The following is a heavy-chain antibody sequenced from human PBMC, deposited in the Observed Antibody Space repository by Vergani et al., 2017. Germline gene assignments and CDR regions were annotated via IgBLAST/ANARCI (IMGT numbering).Heavy chain of an antibody. CDR1: GFTFSSHA. Sequence: EVQLLESGGGLVQPGGSLRLSCAASGFTFSSHAMTWVRQAPGKGLEWVSAIVGSGGRTYYADSVKGRFTISRDNSKNTLYLQLNSLRADDTAVYYCAKSRGYYSTDGFDIWGQGTMVTVS. D-gene: IGHD2-15*01. J-gene: IGHJ3*02. CDR3: AKSRGYYSTDGFDI. CDR2: IVGSGGRT. V-gene: IGHV3-23*01.